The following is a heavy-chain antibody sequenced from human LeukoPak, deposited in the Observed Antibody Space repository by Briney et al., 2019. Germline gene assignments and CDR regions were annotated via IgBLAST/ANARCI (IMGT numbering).Heavy chain of an antibody. CDR2: ISGSGGST. CDR3: AKDLGPYYYDSSGYSY. CDR1: GFTFSSYA. J-gene: IGHJ4*02. V-gene: IGHV3-23*01. D-gene: IGHD3-22*01. Sequence: GGSLRLSCAASGFTFSSYAMSWVRQAPGKGLEWVSAISGSGGSTYYADSVKGRFTISRDNSENTLYLQMNSLRAEDTAVYYCAKDLGPYYYDSSGYSYWGQGTLVTVSS.